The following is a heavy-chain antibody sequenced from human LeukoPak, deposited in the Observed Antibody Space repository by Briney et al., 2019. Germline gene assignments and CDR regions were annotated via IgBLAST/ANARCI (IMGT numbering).Heavy chain of an antibody. D-gene: IGHD6-13*01. V-gene: IGHV4-59*01. J-gene: IGHJ4*02. CDR1: GGSISSYY. CDR2: IYYSGST. CDR3: ARERVGQLGLWDY. Sequence: SETLSLTCTVSGGSISSYYWSWIRQPPGKGLEWIGYIYYSGSTNYNPSLKSRVTISVDTSKNQFSLKLSSVTAADTAVYYCARERVGQLGLWDYWGQGTLVTVSS.